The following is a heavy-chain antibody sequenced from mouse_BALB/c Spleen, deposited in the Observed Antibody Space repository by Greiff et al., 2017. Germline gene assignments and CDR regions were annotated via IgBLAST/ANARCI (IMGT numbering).Heavy chain of an antibody. V-gene: IGHV1-12*01. CDR2: IYPGNGDT. Sequence: QVQLQQPGAELVKPGASVKMSCKASGYTFTSYNMHWVKQTPGQGLEWIGAIYPGNGDTSYNQKFKGKATLTADKSSSTAYMQLSSLTSEDSAVYYCAREGNYYYGSSPWFAYWGQGTLVTVSA. CDR1: GYTFTSYN. J-gene: IGHJ3*01. D-gene: IGHD1-1*01. CDR3: AREGNYYYGSSPWFAY.